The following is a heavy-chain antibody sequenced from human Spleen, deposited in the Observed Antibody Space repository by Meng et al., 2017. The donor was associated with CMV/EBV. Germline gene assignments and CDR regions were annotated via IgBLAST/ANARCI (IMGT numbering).Heavy chain of an antibody. V-gene: IGHV1-2*02. J-gene: IGHJ5*02. D-gene: IGHD6-13*01. CDR2: INPNSGGT. CDR3: ARSPGVAAAGTGFDP. Sequence: QGVEAGDGVKKPGSSGKVSCKASGGTFSSYAISWVRQAPGQGLEWMGWINPNSGGTNYAQKFQGRVTMTRDTSISTAYMELSRLRSDDTAVYYCARSPGVAAAGTGFDPWGQGTLVTVSS. CDR1: GGTFSSYA.